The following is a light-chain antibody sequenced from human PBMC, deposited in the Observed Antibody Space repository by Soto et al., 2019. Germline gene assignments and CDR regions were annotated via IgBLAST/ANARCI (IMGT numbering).Light chain of an antibody. Sequence: EIVLTQSPGTLSLSPGERATLSCRASQSVRSNYLAWYQQKPGQAPRLLIYGVFSRAAGIPDRFSGSGSGTDFTLTISGLEPEDSAVYYCQHYDGSPRTFGRGTKLEI. V-gene: IGKV3-20*01. CDR3: QHYDGSPRT. CDR2: GVF. J-gene: IGKJ2*01. CDR1: QSVRSNY.